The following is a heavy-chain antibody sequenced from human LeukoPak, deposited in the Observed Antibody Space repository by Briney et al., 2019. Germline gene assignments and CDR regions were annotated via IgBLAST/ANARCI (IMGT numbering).Heavy chain of an antibody. CDR3: ARYFSGTYLDF. D-gene: IGHD3-10*01. J-gene: IGHJ4*02. V-gene: IGHV4-59*08. CDR1: GGSISSYY. Sequence: SETLSLTCTVSGGSISSYYWSWIRQPPGKGLEWIGYIYYSGSTNYNPSLKSRVTISVDTSKNQFSLKLSSVTAADTAVYYCARYFSGTYLDFWGQGTLVTVSS. CDR2: IYYSGST.